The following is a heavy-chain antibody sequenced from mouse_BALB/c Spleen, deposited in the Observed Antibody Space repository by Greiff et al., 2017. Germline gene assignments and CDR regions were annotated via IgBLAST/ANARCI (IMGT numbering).Heavy chain of an antibody. D-gene: IGHD1-1*01. CDR1: GFNIKDTY. Sequence: LVESGAELVKPGASVKLSCTASGFNIKDTYMHWVKQRPEQGLEWIGRIDPANGNTKYDPKFQGKATITADTSSNTAYLQLSSLTSEDTAVYYCARDYYYYAMDYWGQGTSVTVSS. CDR2: IDPANGNT. J-gene: IGHJ4*01. CDR3: ARDYYYYAMDY. V-gene: IGHV14-3*02.